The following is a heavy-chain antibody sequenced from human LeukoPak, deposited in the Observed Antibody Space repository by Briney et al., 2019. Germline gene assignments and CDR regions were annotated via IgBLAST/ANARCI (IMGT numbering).Heavy chain of an antibody. D-gene: IGHD2-2*01. CDR3: ARGDCSSTSCYGHSWFDP. CDR1: GYTFTSYG. Sequence: ASVKVSCKASGYTFTSYGISWVRQAPGQGLEWMGWISAYNGNTNYAQKLQGRVTMTTDTSTSTAYMELRSLRSDDTAVYYCARGDCSSTSCYGHSWFDPWGQGTLVTVSS. V-gene: IGHV1-18*01. CDR2: ISAYNGNT. J-gene: IGHJ5*02.